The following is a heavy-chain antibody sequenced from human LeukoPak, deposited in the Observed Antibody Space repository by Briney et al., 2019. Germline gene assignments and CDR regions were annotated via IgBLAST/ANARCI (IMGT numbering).Heavy chain of an antibody. D-gene: IGHD3-16*01. J-gene: IGHJ4*02. V-gene: IGHV3-7*03. Sequence: GGSLRLSCAASGFTFSSHWMSWVRQAPGKGLEWVATIKLDGSETYYVASVRGRFTISRDNAKNSLYLQMNSLRAEDTALYYCAKEDRRGRHFDYWGQGTLVTVSS. CDR3: AKEDRRGRHFDY. CDR1: GFTFSSHW. CDR2: IKLDGSET.